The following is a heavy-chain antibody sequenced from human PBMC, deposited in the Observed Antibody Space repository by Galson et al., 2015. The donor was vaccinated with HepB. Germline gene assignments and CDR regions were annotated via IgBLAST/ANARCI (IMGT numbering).Heavy chain of an antibody. J-gene: IGHJ4*02. D-gene: IGHD1-1*01. V-gene: IGHV3-9*01. CDR2: ISWNSGSI. CDR3: ATRTEEAWYYFDY. Sequence: SLRLSCAASGFTFDDYAMHWVRQAPGKGLEWVSGISWNSGSIGYADSVKGRFTISRDNAKNSLYLQMNSLRAEDTAVYYCATRTEEAWYYFDYWGQGTLVTVSS. CDR1: GFTFDDYA.